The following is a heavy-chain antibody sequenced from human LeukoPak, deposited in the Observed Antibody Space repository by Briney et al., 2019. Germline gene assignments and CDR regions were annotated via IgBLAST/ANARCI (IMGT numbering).Heavy chain of an antibody. CDR2: ISAYNGNT. V-gene: IGHV1-18*04. Sequence: ASVKVSCKASGYTFTSYGISWVRQAPGQGLEWMGWISAYNGNTNYAQKLQGRVTMNTHTSTSTAYMELRSLRSDGTAVYYCAIWDWNDSSRDYWGEGTLVTASS. CDR3: AIWDWNDSSRDY. D-gene: IGHD1-1*01. CDR1: GYTFTSYG. J-gene: IGHJ4*02.